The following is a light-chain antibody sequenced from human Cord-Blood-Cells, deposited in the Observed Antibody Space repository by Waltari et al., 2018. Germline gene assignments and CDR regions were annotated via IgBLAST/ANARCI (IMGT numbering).Light chain of an antibody. V-gene: IGKV1-39*01. Sequence: DIQMTQSPSSLSASVGDRVTITCRARQSISSYLNWYQQKPGKAPKLLIYAASSFQGGVPSRIRGSEYGTDFTLTISSLQPEDFATYYCQQSYSTPYTFVQGTKLEIK. CDR2: AAS. CDR1: QSISSY. J-gene: IGKJ2*01. CDR3: QQSYSTPYT.